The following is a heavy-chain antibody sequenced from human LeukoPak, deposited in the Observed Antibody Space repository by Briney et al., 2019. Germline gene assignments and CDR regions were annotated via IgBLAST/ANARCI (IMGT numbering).Heavy chain of an antibody. D-gene: IGHD3-22*01. CDR3: ARASKCYDSSGYYYFDY. CDR2: IYYSGST. Sequence: SETLSLTCTVSGGSISSSSYYWGWIRQPPGKGLEWMGSIYYSGSTYYNPSLKSRVTMSVDTSSNQFSLTLSSVTAADTAVYYCARASKCYDSSGYYYFDYWGQGTLVTVSS. CDR1: GGSISSSSYY. V-gene: IGHV4-39*07. J-gene: IGHJ4*02.